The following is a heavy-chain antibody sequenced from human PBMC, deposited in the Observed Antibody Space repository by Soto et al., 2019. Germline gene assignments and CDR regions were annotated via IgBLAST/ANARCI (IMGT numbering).Heavy chain of an antibody. CDR1: GGSISSGDYY. Sequence: PSETLSLTCTVSGGSISSGDYYWSWIRQPPGKGLEWIGYIYYSGSTYYNPSLKSRVTISVDTSKNQFSLKLSSVTAADTAVYYCARTSSIAARNHHGMDVWGQGTTVTVSS. D-gene: IGHD6-6*01. V-gene: IGHV4-30-4*01. CDR2: IYYSGST. J-gene: IGHJ6*02. CDR3: ARTSSIAARNHHGMDV.